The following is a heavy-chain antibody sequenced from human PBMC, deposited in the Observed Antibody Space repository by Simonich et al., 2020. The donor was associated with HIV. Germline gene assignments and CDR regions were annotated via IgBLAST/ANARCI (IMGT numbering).Heavy chain of an antibody. CDR1: GYTFTSYG. J-gene: IGHJ5*02. Sequence: QVQLVQSGAEVKKPGASVKVSCKASGYTFTSYGITWVRQAPGQGLEWMGGNRTYKGNTNNAQNPLGRVTMTTDTSTSTAYMEPMSLTSNDTAVYYCASGGVRITIFGVVPHRGNWFDPWGQGTLVTVSS. V-gene: IGHV1-18*01. D-gene: IGHD3-3*01. CDR3: ASGGVRITIFGVVPHRGNWFDP. CDR2: NRTYKGNT.